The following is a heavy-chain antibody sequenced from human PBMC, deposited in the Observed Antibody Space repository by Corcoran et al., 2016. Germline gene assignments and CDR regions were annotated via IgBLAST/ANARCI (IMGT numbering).Heavy chain of an antibody. CDR2: INHSGST. CDR1: GGSFSGYY. V-gene: IGHV4-34*01. J-gene: IGHJ2*01. CDR3: ARGTMIVVVGGTYFDL. Sequence: QVKLQQRGAGRLKPSETLSLTYAVYGGSFSGYYWRWICQPPGTGMEWIGEINHSGSTNYTPSLKSRVTISGDTSKNQFSLKLSSVTAADTAVYYCARGTMIVVVGGTYFDLWGRGTLVTVSS. D-gene: IGHD3-22*01.